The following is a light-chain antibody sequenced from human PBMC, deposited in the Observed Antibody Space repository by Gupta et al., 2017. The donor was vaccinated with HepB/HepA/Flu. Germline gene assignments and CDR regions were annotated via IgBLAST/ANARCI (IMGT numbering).Light chain of an antibody. Sequence: EVVSTQSPVTLSLSPGESATLSCRASQTIGNFLAWYQQRPGQAPRLLIYDVFNMATGIPARFSGSASGTDFTLTISSLEPEDFAVYYCQQRFSWPATFGQGTKLEIK. CDR3: QQRFSWPAT. V-gene: IGKV3-11*01. CDR1: QTIGNF. J-gene: IGKJ2*01. CDR2: DVF.